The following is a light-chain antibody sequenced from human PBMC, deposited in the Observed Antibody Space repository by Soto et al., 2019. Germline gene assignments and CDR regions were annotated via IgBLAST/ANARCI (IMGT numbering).Light chain of an antibody. J-gene: IGKJ1*01. Sequence: IVLTQSPATLSLSPGERATLSCRASQSVRSYLVWYQQKPGQAPRLLMYEASTRATGIPARFSGGGSGTDFTLTISSLEPEDSAVYYCLQCTNWPWTFGQGTKVEIK. CDR2: EAS. CDR1: QSVRSY. V-gene: IGKV3-11*01. CDR3: LQCTNWPWT.